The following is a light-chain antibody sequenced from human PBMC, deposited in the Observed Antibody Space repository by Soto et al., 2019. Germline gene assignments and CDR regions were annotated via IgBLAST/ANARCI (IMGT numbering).Light chain of an antibody. Sequence: EIELTQSPGTLSLSPGERATLSCRASQSVSSSYLAWYQQKPGQAPRLLIYGASSRATGIPDRFSGSGSGTDFTFTISRLEPEDFAVYYCQQYGSSPYTFGQGTKLEIK. J-gene: IGKJ2*01. CDR1: QSVSSSY. CDR3: QQYGSSPYT. CDR2: GAS. V-gene: IGKV3-20*01.